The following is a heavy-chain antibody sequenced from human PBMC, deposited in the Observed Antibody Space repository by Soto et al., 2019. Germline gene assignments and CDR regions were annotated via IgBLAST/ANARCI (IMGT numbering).Heavy chain of an antibody. D-gene: IGHD2-15*01. CDR2: VNPSGGSA. Sequence: QVQLVQSGAEVKKPGASVKVSCKTSGYIFTAYSMHWVRQAPGQGLEWMGVVNPSGGSAHYAQSFEGRVTLTRDTSTSTFHMELSSLRSEDTAVYYCAREENCRGGTCYSEYFHHWGQGTLVTDSS. J-gene: IGHJ1*01. CDR3: AREENCRGGTCYSEYFHH. CDR1: GYIFTAYS. V-gene: IGHV1-46*01.